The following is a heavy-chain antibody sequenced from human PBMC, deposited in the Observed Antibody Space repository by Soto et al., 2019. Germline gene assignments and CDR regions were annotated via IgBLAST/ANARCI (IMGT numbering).Heavy chain of an antibody. CDR3: ARYYGDYVLYYGMDV. D-gene: IGHD4-17*01. Sequence: ASVKVSCKASGYTFTNYDIHWVRQATGQGLEWMGWMNLNSGNTGYAQKFQGRVTMTRNTSISTAYMELSSLRSEDTAVYYCARYYGDYVLYYGMDVWGQGTTVTVSS. V-gene: IGHV1-8*01. CDR2: MNLNSGNT. J-gene: IGHJ6*02. CDR1: GYTFTNYD.